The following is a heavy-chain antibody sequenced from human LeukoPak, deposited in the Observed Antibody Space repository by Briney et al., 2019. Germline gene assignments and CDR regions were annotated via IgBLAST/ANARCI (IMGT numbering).Heavy chain of an antibody. CDR3: ARGDQFGELLYYFDY. D-gene: IGHD3-10*01. J-gene: IGHJ4*02. V-gene: IGHV1-18*01. CDR1: GYTFRSHG. CDR2: ISCYDGTT. Sequence: ASVKVSCKASGYTFRSHGISWVRQAPGQGLEWMGWISCYDGTTKYAQKFQGRVTLTTDTSTRTAYMELRNLRSDDTAVYYCARGDQFGELLYYFDYWGQGTLVTVSS.